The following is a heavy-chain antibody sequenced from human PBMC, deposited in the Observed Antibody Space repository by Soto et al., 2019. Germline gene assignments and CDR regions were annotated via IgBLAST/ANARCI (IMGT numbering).Heavy chain of an antibody. D-gene: IGHD3-22*01. V-gene: IGHV1-2*04. CDR1: GYTFAGYY. CDR3: ARDHYYDSSGYYYSGFEY. CDR2: INPNSGGT. Sequence: ASVNVSCKASGYTFAGYYMHWVLQAPGQGLEWMGWINPNSGGTNYAQKFQGWVTMTRDTSISTAYMELSRLRSDDTAVYYCARDHYYDSSGYYYSGFEYWGQGTLVNVSS. J-gene: IGHJ4*02.